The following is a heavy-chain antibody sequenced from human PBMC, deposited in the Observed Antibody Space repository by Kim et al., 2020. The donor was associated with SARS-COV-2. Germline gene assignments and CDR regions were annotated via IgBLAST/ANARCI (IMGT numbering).Heavy chain of an antibody. CDR3: AKGYSSSSHYYYYGMDV. J-gene: IGHJ6*02. V-gene: IGHV3-30*02. Sequence: VKGRFTISRENSKNTLYLQMNSLRAEDTAVYYCAKGYSSSSHYYYYGMDVWGQGTTVTVSS. D-gene: IGHD6-6*01.